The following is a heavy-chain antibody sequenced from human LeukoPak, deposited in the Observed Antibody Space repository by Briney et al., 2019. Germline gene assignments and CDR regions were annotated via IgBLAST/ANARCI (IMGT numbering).Heavy chain of an antibody. D-gene: IGHD6-19*01. CDR2: IYTSGST. Sequence: SETLSLTCTVSGGSISSGSYYWSWIRQPAGKGLEWIGRIYTSGSTNYNPSLKSRVTISVDTSKNQFSLKLSSVTAADTAVYYCARGAGPSSGWYKYYYMDVWGKGTTVTISS. CDR1: GGSISSGSYY. CDR3: ARGAGPSSGWYKYYYMDV. V-gene: IGHV4-61*02. J-gene: IGHJ6*03.